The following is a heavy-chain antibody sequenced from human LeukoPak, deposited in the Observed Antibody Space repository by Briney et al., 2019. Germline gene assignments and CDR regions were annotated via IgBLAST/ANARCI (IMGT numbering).Heavy chain of an antibody. CDR2: ISGHQGNT. CDR3: ARSDLATITAGPFEY. J-gene: IGHJ4*02. D-gene: IGHD5-12*01. Sequence: ASVKVSCKASGYTFTNYGITWVRQAPGQGLEWMGWISGHQGNTKYAQNFQGRVAMTIDTSTSTAYMDLRSLRSDDTAIYFCARSDLATITAGPFEYWGQGTLVTVSS. CDR1: GYTFTNYG. V-gene: IGHV1-18*01.